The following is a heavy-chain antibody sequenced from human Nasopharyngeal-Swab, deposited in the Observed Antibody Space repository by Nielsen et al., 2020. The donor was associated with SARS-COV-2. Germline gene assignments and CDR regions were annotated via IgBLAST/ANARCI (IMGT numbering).Heavy chain of an antibody. CDR2: ISGSGGST. CDR1: GFTFSSYA. J-gene: IGHJ4*02. V-gene: IGHV3-23*01. D-gene: IGHD5-18*01. CDR3: AKDRVDAAREALDY. Sequence: GESLKISCAASGFTFSSYAMSWVRQAPGKGLEWVSAISGSGGSTYYADSVKGRFTISRDNSKNTLYLQMNSLRAEDTAVYYCAKDRVDAAREALDYWGQGTLVTVSS.